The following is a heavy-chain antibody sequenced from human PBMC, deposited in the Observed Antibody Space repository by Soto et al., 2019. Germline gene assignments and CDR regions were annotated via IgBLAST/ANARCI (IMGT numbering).Heavy chain of an antibody. V-gene: IGHV4-34*01. CDR2: INHSGST. Sequence: SETLSLTCAVYGGSFSGYYWSWIRQPPGKGLEWIGEINHSGSTNYNPSLKSRVTISVDTSKNQFSLKLSSVTAADTAVYYCARERQPYYYGSGAWWFDPWGQGTLVTVSS. D-gene: IGHD3-10*01. J-gene: IGHJ5*02. CDR3: ARERQPYYYGSGAWWFDP. CDR1: GGSFSGYY.